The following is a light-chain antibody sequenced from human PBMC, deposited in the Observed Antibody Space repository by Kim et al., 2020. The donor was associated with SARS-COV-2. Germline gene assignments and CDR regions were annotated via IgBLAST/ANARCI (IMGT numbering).Light chain of an antibody. J-gene: IGLJ1*01. Sequence: ELTQPPSASGTPGQRVSISCPGSSSNIGRNYVYWYQQVPGAAPKLLIHDTDQLPSGIPDRFSGSKSGTSASLAISGLRSEDEADYYCATWHDSLSAYVFGTGTKVTVL. CDR3: ATWHDSLSAYV. CDR2: DTD. CDR1: SSNIGRNY. V-gene: IGLV1-47*01.